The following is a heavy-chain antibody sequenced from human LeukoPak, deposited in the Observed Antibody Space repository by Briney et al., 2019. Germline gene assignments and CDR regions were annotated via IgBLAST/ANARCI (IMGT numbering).Heavy chain of an antibody. V-gene: IGHV3-53*04. D-gene: IGHD3-10*01. CDR1: GFTFSSNY. CDR2: IYSGGST. J-gene: IGHJ4*02. Sequence: PGGSLRLSCAASGFTFSSNYMSWVRQAPGKGLEWVSAIYSGGSTYYADSVKGRFNISRHNSKNTLYLQMNSLRAEDTAVYYCARVERGFDYWGQGTLVTVSS. CDR3: ARVERGFDY.